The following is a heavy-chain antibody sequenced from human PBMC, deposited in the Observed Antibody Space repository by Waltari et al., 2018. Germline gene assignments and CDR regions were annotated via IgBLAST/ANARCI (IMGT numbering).Heavy chain of an antibody. J-gene: IGHJ4*02. Sequence: QVQLVQSGTEVKKPGASVKVSCKASGDTFAGHYIHWVRQAPGQGLEWMGWINPKSGETSYALKLQGRVTLTTDTATTTAFMELSDLTSDDTAIYYCAKDRYTSTWGSGTGDSWGQGTLVTVSS. D-gene: IGHD2-2*02. V-gene: IGHV1-2*02. CDR2: INPKSGET. CDR3: AKDRYTSTWGSGTGDS. CDR1: GDTFAGHY.